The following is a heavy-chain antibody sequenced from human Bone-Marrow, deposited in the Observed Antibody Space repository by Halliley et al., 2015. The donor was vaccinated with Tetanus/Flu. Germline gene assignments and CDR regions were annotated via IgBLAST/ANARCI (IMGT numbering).Heavy chain of an antibody. D-gene: IGHD1-26*01. CDR3: TPLGMTLVHSDH. Sequence: SLRLSCEVSGFTFINAWMNWVRQAPGKGLEWVGRIKSTTQGGATDYAAAVKGRFIISRDDSKTTLYLQMNSLQSEDTAVYYCTPLGMTLVHSDHWGQGALVTVSS. CDR1: GFTFINAW. V-gene: IGHV3-15*01. CDR2: IKSTTQGGAT. J-gene: IGHJ4*02.